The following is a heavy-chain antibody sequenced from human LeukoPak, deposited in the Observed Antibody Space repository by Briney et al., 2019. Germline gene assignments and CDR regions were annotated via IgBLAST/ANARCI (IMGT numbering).Heavy chain of an antibody. D-gene: IGHD1-26*01. Sequence: WVRQPPGKGLEWIGSIYYSGSTYYNPSLKSRVTISVDTSKNQFSLKLSSVTAADTAVYYCARVLGAQGDAFDIWGQGTMVTVSS. V-gene: IGHV4-39*07. J-gene: IGHJ3*02. CDR3: ARVLGAQGDAFDI. CDR2: IYYSGST.